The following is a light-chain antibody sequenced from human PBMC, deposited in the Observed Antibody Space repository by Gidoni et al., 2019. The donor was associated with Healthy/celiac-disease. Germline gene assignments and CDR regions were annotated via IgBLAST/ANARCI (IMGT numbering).Light chain of an antibody. V-gene: IGKV3-20*01. J-gene: IGKJ1*01. CDR1: QSVSSSY. Sequence: IVFTQSPGTLSLSPGERATLSCRASQSVSSSYLAWYQQKPGQAPRLLIYGASSRATGLPDRFSGSGSGTDFTLTISRLEPEDFAVYYCQQYGSSPGTFGQGTKVEIK. CDR3: QQYGSSPGT. CDR2: GAS.